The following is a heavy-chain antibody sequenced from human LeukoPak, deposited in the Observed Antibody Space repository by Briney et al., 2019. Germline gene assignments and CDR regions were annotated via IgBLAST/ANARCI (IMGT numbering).Heavy chain of an antibody. D-gene: IGHD5-18*01. CDR3: ARGYRYSYGRADY. Sequence: ALVKVSCKASGYTFTSYDINWVRQATGQGLEWMGWMNPNSGNTGYAQKFQGRVTMTRNTSISTAYMELSSLRSEDTAVYYCARGYRYSYGRADYWGQGTLVTVSS. CDR2: MNPNSGNT. J-gene: IGHJ4*02. V-gene: IGHV1-8*01. CDR1: GYTFTSYD.